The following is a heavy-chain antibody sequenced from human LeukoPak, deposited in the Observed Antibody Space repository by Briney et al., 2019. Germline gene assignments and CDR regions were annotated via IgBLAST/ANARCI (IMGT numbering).Heavy chain of an antibody. D-gene: IGHD3-3*01. CDR2: IYIDGST. J-gene: IGHJ6*03. V-gene: IGHV3-66*02. CDR3: AKGYYDFWSGYYTAYYYYYMDV. Sequence: GGSLRLSCAASGFSVGSHYMTWVRQAPGQGLEWVSVIYIDGSTYYADSVEGRFTISRDNTKNTLYLQMNSLRPEDTAVYYCAKGYYDFWSGYYTAYYYYYMDVWGKGTTVTVSS. CDR1: GFSVGSHY.